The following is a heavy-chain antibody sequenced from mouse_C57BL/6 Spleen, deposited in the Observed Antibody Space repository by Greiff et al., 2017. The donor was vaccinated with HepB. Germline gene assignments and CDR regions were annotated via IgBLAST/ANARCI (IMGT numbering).Heavy chain of an antibody. D-gene: IGHD1-1*01. J-gene: IGHJ4*01. CDR2: ILPGSGST. Sequence: QVQLQQSGAELMKPGASVKLSCKATGYTFTGYWIQWVKQRPGHGLEWIGEILPGSGSTNYNQKFKGKATFTADTSATTAYMQLSSLTTEDADIYYCARCDYYSSSPFYAMDNWGQGTSVTVSS. V-gene: IGHV1-9*01. CDR1: GYTFTGYW. CDR3: ARCDYYSSSPFYAMDN.